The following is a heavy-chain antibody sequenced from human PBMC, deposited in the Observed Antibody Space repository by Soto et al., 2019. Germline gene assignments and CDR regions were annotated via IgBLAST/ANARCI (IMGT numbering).Heavy chain of an antibody. CDR1: GGSISSSSYY. V-gene: IGHV4-39*01. J-gene: IGHJ6*02. D-gene: IGHD3-10*01. CDR3: AIPGAFYYYYGMDV. Sequence: PSETLSLTCTVSGGSISSSSYYWGWIRQPPGKGLEWIGSIYSGSTYYNPSLKSRVTISVDTSKNQFSLKLSSVNAADTAVYYCAIPGAFYYYYGMDVWGQGTTVTVSS. CDR2: IYSGST.